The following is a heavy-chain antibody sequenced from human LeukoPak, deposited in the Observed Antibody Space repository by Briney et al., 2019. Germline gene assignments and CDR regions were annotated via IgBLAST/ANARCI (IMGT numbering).Heavy chain of an antibody. Sequence: PSETLSLTCTLSRGSISFYYWSWIRQPPGKGLEWIGYIYYSGSTNYNPSLKSRVTISVDTSKNQFSLKLSSVTAADTAVYYCARVQTPSGSGSYSFDYWGQGTLVTVSS. CDR3: ARVQTPSGSGSYSFDY. J-gene: IGHJ4*02. V-gene: IGHV4-59*01. CDR1: RGSISFYY. D-gene: IGHD3-10*01. CDR2: IYYSGST.